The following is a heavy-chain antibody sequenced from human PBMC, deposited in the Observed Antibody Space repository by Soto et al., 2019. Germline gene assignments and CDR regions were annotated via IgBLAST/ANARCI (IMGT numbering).Heavy chain of an antibody. CDR3: ARDAYYYGSGSLEVCYDGMDV. CDR1: GYTFTNYY. J-gene: IGHJ6*04. D-gene: IGHD3-10*01. V-gene: IGHV1-46*01. Sequence: QVQLVQYGAEVKKPGASVKVSCKASGYTFTNYYMHWVRQAPGQGLECMGFINPSGGSTIYAQKFQGRVTVARDTSTSTVDMELSSLRSEDTAVYFCARDAYYYGSGSLEVCYDGMDVWGEGITVTFSP. CDR2: INPSGGST.